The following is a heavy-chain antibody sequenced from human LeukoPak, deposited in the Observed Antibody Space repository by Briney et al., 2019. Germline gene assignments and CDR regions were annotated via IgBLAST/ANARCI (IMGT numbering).Heavy chain of an antibody. CDR1: GYTFTGYY. D-gene: IGHD1-26*01. Sequence: ASVKVSCKASGYTFTGYYMHWVRQAPGQGLEWMGWINPNSGGTNYAQKFQGRVTMTTDTSTSTAYMELRSLRSDDTAVYYCARGPHGGKTIVGATSPSYWGQGTLVTVSS. CDR2: INPNSGGT. CDR3: ARGPHGGKTIVGATSPSY. J-gene: IGHJ4*02. V-gene: IGHV1-2*02.